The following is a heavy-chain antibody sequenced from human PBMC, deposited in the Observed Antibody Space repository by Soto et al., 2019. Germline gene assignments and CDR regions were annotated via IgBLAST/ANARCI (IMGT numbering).Heavy chain of an antibody. Sequence: SETLSLTCAVYGGSFSGYYWSWIRQPPGKGLEWIGEINHSGSTNYNPSLKSRVAISVDTSKNQFSLKLSSVTAADTAVYYCARGRWIQLWLRGYYFDYWGQGTLVTVSS. J-gene: IGHJ4*02. CDR3: ARGRWIQLWLRGYYFDY. D-gene: IGHD5-18*01. CDR2: INHSGST. V-gene: IGHV4-34*01. CDR1: GGSFSGYY.